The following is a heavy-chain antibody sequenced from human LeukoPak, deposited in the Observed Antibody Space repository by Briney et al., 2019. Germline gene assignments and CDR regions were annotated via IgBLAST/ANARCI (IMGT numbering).Heavy chain of an antibody. Sequence: GGSLRLSCAASGFTVSSNYMSWVRQAPGKGLEWVSVIYSGGTTYYADSVKGKFTISRDNFKNTVFLQMNSLRAEDTAVYSCARGGWELLPLGALDVWGQGTLVTVSS. J-gene: IGHJ3*01. V-gene: IGHV3-66*01. CDR3: ARGGWELLPLGALDV. CDR2: IYSGGTT. CDR1: GFTVSSNY. D-gene: IGHD1-26*01.